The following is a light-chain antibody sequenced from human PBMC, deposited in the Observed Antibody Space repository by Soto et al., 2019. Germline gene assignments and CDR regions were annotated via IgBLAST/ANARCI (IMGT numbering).Light chain of an antibody. CDR1: SSDVGGYNY. CDR2: EVT. Sequence: QSALTQPGSVSGSPGQSITISCTGTSSDVGGYNYVSWYQQHPGKAPKLIIYEVTHRPSGVSSRFYGSRSGNTASLTISGLQAEDEADYYCQSYDSSLSGSHVVFGGGTKVTVL. CDR3: QSYDSSLSGSHVV. V-gene: IGLV2-14*01. J-gene: IGLJ2*01.